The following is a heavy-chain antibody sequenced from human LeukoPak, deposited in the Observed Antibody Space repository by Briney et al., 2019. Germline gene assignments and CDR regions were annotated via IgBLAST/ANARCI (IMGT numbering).Heavy chain of an antibody. CDR1: GGSISSSSYY. V-gene: IGHV4-39*07. D-gene: IGHD6-13*01. J-gene: IGHJ4*02. Sequence: PSETLSLTCTVSGGSISSSSYYWGWIRQPPGKGLEWIGSIYYSGSTYYNPSLKSRVTISVDTSKNQFSLKLSSVTAADTAVYYCARDLWYSSSWYPYYFDYWGQGTLVTVSS. CDR3: ARDLWYSSSWYPYYFDY. CDR2: IYYSGST.